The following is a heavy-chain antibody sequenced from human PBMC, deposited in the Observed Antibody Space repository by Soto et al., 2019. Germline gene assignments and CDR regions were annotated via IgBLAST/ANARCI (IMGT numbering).Heavy chain of an antibody. CDR2: INDSGST. D-gene: IGHD3-10*02. CDR3: GKGGRFPKARYYVLDV. J-gene: IGHJ6*04. Sequence: QVQLQQRGAGLLKPSETLSLTCVVDGESFSGYYWTWIRQPPGKGLEWIGEINDSGSTNHKPSLKSGVTITTDTSKNQFSLNLRSVTAADTGVYYCGKGGRFPKARYYVLDVWGNGTTVTVSS. V-gene: IGHV4-34*01. CDR1: GESFSGYY.